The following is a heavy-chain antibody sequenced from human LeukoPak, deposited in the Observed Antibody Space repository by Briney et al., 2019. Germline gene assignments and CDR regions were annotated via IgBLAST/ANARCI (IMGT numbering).Heavy chain of an antibody. CDR3: ARGEHSVDS. CDR2: IYSSGCT. V-gene: IGHV4-4*07. D-gene: IGHD1/OR15-1a*01. CDR1: GGAIRSHY. J-gene: IGHJ4*02. Sequence: SETLSLTCTVSGGAIRSHYWNWIRQPAGKGLEWIGRIYSSGCTNDNPFLKSRITMSVDMSKNQFSLRLNSVTAADTAVYYCARGEHSVDSWGQGMLVTVSS.